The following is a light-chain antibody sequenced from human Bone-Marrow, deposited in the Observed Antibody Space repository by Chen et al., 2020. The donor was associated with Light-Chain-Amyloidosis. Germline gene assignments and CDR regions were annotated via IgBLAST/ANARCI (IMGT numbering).Light chain of an antibody. CDR1: SSNIGNNA. J-gene: IGLJ3*02. V-gene: IGLV1-36*01. Sequence: QSVLTQPPSVSEAPRQRVTISCSGSSSNIGNNAVNWYQQLPGKAPKLLIYYDDLLPSGVSDRFSGSKSGTSASLAISGLQSEDEADYYYAAWDSSLNGRVFGGGTKLTVL. CDR2: YDD. CDR3: AAWDSSLNGRV.